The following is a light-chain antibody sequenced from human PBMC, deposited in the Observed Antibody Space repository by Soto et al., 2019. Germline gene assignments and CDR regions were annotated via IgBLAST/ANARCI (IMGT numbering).Light chain of an antibody. CDR3: QQYNKWVT. CDR2: GAS. V-gene: IGKV3-15*01. J-gene: IGKJ3*01. Sequence: EVVMTQSPETLSVSPGETATLSCRASQTVSSNLAWYQQKRGQAPRLLIYGASTRATSIPARFIGSGSGTEITLTISSLQSEDFAVYYWQQYNKWVTFGPRTKVDLK. CDR1: QTVSSN.